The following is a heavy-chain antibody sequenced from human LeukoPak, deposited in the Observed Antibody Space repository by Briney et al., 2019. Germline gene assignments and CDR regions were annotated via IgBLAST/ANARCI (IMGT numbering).Heavy chain of an antibody. Sequence: QPGGSLRLSCAASGFTFSSYGMHWVRQAPGKGLEWVAVISYDGSNKYYADSVKGRFTISRDNAKNSLYLQMNSLRAEDTAVYYCAIPPRSYGSGSYNIWGQGTMVTVSS. V-gene: IGHV3-30*03. J-gene: IGHJ3*02. CDR2: ISYDGSNK. CDR3: AIPPRSYGSGSYNI. D-gene: IGHD3-10*01. CDR1: GFTFSSYG.